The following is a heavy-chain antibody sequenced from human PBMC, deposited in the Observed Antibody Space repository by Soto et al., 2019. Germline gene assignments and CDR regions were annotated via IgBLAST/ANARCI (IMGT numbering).Heavy chain of an antibody. CDR3: ATTTPYVQLVGDY. Sequence: GGSLRLSCAASGFTFSNYAMSWVRQAPGKGLEWVSAISGSGGSTYYADSVKGRFTISRDNSKNTLYQQMNSLRAEDTAVYYCATTTPYVQLVGDYWGQGTLVTVSS. CDR1: GFTFSNYA. D-gene: IGHD6-6*01. J-gene: IGHJ4*02. CDR2: ISGSGGST. V-gene: IGHV3-23*01.